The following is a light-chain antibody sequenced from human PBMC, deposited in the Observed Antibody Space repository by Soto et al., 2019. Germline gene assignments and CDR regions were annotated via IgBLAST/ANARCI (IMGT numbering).Light chain of an antibody. V-gene: IGLV2-8*01. Sequence: QSALTQPPSASGSPGQSVTISCTGTSSDVGGYNYVSWYQQHPGIVPKLMIYEVSKRPSGVPDRFSGSKSGNTASLTVSGLQAEDEADYYCSSYAGSNTDYVFGTGTKVTVL. CDR3: SSYAGSNTDYV. CDR2: EVS. CDR1: SSDVGGYNY. J-gene: IGLJ1*01.